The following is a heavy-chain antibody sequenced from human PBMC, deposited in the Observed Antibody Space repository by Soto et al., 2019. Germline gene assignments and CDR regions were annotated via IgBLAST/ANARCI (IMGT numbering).Heavy chain of an antibody. D-gene: IGHD3-16*01. CDR1: GFTFSSYA. V-gene: IGHV3-23*01. Sequence: GGSLRLSCAASGFTFSSYAMSWVRQAPGKGLEWVSAISGSGGSTYYADSVKGRFTISRDNSKNTLYLQMNSLRAEDTAVYYCAKDSRGGYDYVWGSGMDVWGQGTTVTVSS. CDR3: AKDSRGGYDYVWGSGMDV. J-gene: IGHJ6*02. CDR2: ISGSGGST.